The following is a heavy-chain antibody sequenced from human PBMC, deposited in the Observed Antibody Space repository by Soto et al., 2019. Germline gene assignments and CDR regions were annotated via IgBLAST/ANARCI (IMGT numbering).Heavy chain of an antibody. V-gene: IGHV4-39*01. CDR1: GVSISGSSYY. J-gene: IGHJ5*02. CDR3: ARHGSS. Sequence: QLQLQESGPGLVKPSETLSLICSVSGVSISGSSYYWGWIRQPPGKGLEWIGSIYYSGQTYYNPSLKSRVTIYIDRSKNQFSLNLTSVTATDTAIYYCARHGSSWGQGTLVTVSS. CDR2: IYYSGQT.